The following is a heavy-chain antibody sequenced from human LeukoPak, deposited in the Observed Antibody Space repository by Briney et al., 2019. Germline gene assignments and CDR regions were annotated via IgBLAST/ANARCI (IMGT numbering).Heavy chain of an antibody. D-gene: IGHD1-14*01. Sequence: ASVKVSCKASGYTFTSYGISWVRQAPGQGLEWMGWISAYNGNTNYAQKLQGRVTMTTDTSTSTAYMELRSLRSDDTAVYYCAKSVSNRPQYYFDYWGQGTLVTVSS. CDR3: AKSVSNRPQYYFDY. CDR1: GYTFTSYG. J-gene: IGHJ4*02. V-gene: IGHV1-18*01. CDR2: ISAYNGNT.